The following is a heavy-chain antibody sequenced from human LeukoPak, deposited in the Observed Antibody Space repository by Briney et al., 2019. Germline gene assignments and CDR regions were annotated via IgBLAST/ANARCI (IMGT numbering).Heavy chain of an antibody. CDR2: ISWNSGSI. V-gene: IGHV3-9*01. J-gene: IGHJ4*02. Sequence: PGGSLRLSCAASGFTFDDYAMHWVRQAPGKGLEWVSGISWNSGSIGYADSVKGRFTIPRDNAKNSLYLQMNSLRAEDTALYYCAKDMGVITMVRVFDYWGQGTLVTVSS. CDR3: AKDMGVITMVRVFDY. CDR1: GFTFDDYA. D-gene: IGHD3-10*01.